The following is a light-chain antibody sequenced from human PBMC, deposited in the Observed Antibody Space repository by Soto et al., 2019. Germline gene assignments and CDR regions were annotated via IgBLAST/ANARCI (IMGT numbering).Light chain of an antibody. CDR2: GAS. CDR1: QSVSSN. J-gene: IGKJ4*01. CDR3: QQYNNWPFT. V-gene: IGKV3-15*01. Sequence: EIVMTQSPATLSVSPGERATLSCRASQSVSSNLAWYQQKPGQGPRLLIYGASTRATGIPARFNVSGSGTEFTPTISSLQSEDFAVYYCQQYNNWPFTFGGGTKVEIK.